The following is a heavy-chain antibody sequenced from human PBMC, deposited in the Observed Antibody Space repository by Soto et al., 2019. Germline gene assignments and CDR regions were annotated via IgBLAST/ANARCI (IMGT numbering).Heavy chain of an antibody. CDR2: ISAYNGNT. Sequence: ASVKVSCKASGYAFTGYGISWVRQAPGQGLEWMGWISAYNGNTNYAQKLQGRVTMTTDTSTSTAYMELRSLRSDDTAVYYCARDAKVDCSGGSFYVVRRNWFDPWGQGTLVTVSS. CDR1: GYAFTGYG. CDR3: ARDAKVDCSGGSFYVVRRNWFDP. J-gene: IGHJ5*02. V-gene: IGHV1-18*01. D-gene: IGHD2-15*01.